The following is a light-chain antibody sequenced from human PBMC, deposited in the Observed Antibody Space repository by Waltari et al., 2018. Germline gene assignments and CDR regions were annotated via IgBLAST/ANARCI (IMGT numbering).Light chain of an antibody. Sequence: QSALTQPASVSGSPGQSITISCTGTSSDVGSNNLGSWYQQHPGQAPKLIIYEATKRTSGVSNRFSGSKSGNTASLTISGLQAEDEGDYYCCSYTNTHVVFGGGTKLTVL. CDR3: CSYTNTHVV. CDR1: SSDVGSNNL. J-gene: IGLJ2*01. CDR2: EAT. V-gene: IGLV2-14*02.